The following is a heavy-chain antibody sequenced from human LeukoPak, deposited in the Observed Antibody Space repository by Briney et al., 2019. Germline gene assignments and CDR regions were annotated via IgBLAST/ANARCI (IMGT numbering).Heavy chain of an antibody. J-gene: IGHJ6*04. V-gene: IGHV3-23*01. CDR3: AELGIAMIGGV. D-gene: IGHD3-10*02. CDR1: GFTFSSYA. Sequence: GGSLRLSCAASGFTFSSYAMNWVRQAPGKGLEWVSGITGSGGSTYYADSVKGRFTISRDNAKNSLYLQMNSLRAEDTAVYYCAELGIAMIGGVWGKGTTVTISS. CDR2: ITGSGGST.